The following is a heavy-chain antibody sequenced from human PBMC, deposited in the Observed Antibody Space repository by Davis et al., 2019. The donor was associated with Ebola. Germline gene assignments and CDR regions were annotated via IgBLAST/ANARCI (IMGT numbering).Heavy chain of an antibody. CDR2: IYYSGST. D-gene: IGHD6-19*01. J-gene: IGHJ5*02. V-gene: IGHV4-59*01. CDR3: ARYGYSSAPNWFDP. CDR1: GGSFSGYY. Sequence: PSETLSLTCAVYGGSFSGYYWSWIRQPPGKGLEWIGYIYYSGSTNYNPSLKSRVTISVDTSKNQFSLKLSSVTAADTAVYYCARYGYSSAPNWFDPWGQGTLVAVSS.